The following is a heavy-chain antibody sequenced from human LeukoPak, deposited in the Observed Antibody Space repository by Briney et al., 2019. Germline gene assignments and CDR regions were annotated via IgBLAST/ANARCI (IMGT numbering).Heavy chain of an antibody. CDR1: GYTFTGYY. D-gene: IGHD4-17*01. V-gene: IGHV1-8*02. J-gene: IGHJ5*02. CDR3: ARVLRDNWFDP. CDR2: MNPNSGIT. Sequence: ASVTVSCKASGYTFTGYYMHWVRQAPGQGLEWMGWMNPNSGITGYAQKFQGRVTMTRNTSISTAYMELSSLRSEDTAVYYCARVLRDNWFDPWGQGTLVTVSS.